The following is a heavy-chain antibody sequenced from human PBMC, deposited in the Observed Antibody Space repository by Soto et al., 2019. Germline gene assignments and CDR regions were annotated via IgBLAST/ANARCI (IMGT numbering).Heavy chain of an antibody. CDR1: GFTFSSYA. V-gene: IGHV3-21*02. Sequence: EVQLVESGGGLVKPGGSLRLSCAASGFTFSSYAMSWVRQAPGKGLEWVSSISASSSYIYYADSVKGRFTISRDNAKNSLYLQMDSLRAEDTAVYYCARDSGGVGYYYFYNMDVWGRGTTVTVSS. D-gene: IGHD2-15*01. CDR3: ARDSGGVGYYYFYNMDV. CDR2: ISASSSYI. J-gene: IGHJ6*03.